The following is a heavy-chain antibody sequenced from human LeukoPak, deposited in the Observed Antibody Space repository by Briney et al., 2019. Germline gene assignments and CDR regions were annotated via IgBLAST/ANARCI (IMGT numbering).Heavy chain of an antibody. Sequence: SETLSLTCAVYGGSFSGYYWSWIRQPPGKGLEWIGSIYYSGSTYYNPSLKSRVTISVDTSKNQFSLKLSSVTAADTAVYYCARLLGSRLLHWFDPWGQGTLVTVSS. CDR1: GGSFSGYY. CDR3: ARLLGSRLLHWFDP. J-gene: IGHJ5*02. CDR2: IYYSGST. D-gene: IGHD5-12*01. V-gene: IGHV4-34*01.